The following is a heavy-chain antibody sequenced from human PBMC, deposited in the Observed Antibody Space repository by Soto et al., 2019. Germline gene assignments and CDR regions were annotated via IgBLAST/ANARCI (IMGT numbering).Heavy chain of an antibody. Sequence: GESLKISCKGSGYSFTSYWIGWVRQMPGKGLEWMGIIYPGDSDTRYSPSFQGQVTISADKSISTAYLQWSSLKASDTAMYYCARRLVLDYYYDSTGHLGGALDIWGQGTMVTVSS. CDR3: ARRLVLDYYYDSTGHLGGALDI. J-gene: IGHJ3*02. CDR1: GYSFTSYW. V-gene: IGHV5-51*01. D-gene: IGHD3-22*01. CDR2: IYPGDSDT.